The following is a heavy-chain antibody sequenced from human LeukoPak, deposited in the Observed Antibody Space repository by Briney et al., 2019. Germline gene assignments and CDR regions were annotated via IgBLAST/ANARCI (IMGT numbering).Heavy chain of an antibody. CDR3: ARSGRDFWSGYSHHDAFDI. CDR2: SYTSGRT. V-gene: IGHV4-61*02. Sequence: YPSQTLSLTCTVSGGSISSGSYYWSWIRQPAGKGLVCIVRSYTSGRTNYNPALKSRVTISVDSSKNKFSLKLSSVSAADTAVYYCARSGRDFWSGYSHHDAFDIWGQGTMVTVS. CDR1: GGSISSGSYY. J-gene: IGHJ3*02. D-gene: IGHD3-3*01.